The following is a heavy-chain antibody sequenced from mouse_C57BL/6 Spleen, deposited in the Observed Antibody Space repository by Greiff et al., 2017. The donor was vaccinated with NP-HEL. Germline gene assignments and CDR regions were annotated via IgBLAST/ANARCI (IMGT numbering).Heavy chain of an antibody. Sequence: EVQLQQSGPGLVKPSQSLSLTCSVTGYSITSGYYWNWIRQFPGNKLEWMGYISYDGSNNYNPSLKNRISITRDTSKNQFFLKLNSVTTEDTATYYGAREGVTTVVAPFAYWGQGTLVTVSA. CDR1: GYSITSGYY. J-gene: IGHJ3*01. D-gene: IGHD1-1*01. CDR2: ISYDGSN. CDR3: AREGVTTVVAPFAY. V-gene: IGHV3-6*01.